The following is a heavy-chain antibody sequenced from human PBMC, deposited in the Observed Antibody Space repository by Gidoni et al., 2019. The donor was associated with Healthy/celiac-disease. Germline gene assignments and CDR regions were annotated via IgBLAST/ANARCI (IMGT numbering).Heavy chain of an antibody. Sequence: QVQLVESGGGVVQPGRSLSLSCAASGFTLSSYAMHWVRQAPGKGLEWVAVISYDGSKKYYADSVKGRFTISRDNSKNTLYLQMNSLRAEDTAVYYCARDGEPIVAIYYGMDVWGQGTTVTVSS. D-gene: IGHD2-15*01. CDR2: ISYDGSKK. CDR3: ARDGEPIVAIYYGMDV. J-gene: IGHJ6*02. CDR1: GFTLSSYA. V-gene: IGHV3-30-3*01.